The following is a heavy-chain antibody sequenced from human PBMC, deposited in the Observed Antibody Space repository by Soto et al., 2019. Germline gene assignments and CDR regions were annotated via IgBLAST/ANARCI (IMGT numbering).Heavy chain of an antibody. CDR1: GGSISSSSYY. J-gene: IGHJ6*02. CDR3: ARQDSSGWYTMNYGMDV. D-gene: IGHD6-19*01. V-gene: IGHV4-39*01. CDR2: IYYSGST. Sequence: SETLSLTCTVSGGSISSSSYYWGWIRQPPGKGLEWIGSIYYSGSTYYNPSLKSRVTISVDTSKNQFSLKLSSVTAADTAVYYCARQDSSGWYTMNYGMDVWGQGTTVTVSS.